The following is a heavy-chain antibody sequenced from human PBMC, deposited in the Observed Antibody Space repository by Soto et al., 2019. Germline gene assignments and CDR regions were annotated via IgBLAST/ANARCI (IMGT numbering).Heavy chain of an antibody. CDR3: ARDVYGDYTFDS. CDR1: GFSVSENY. CDR2: IESGGNS. D-gene: IGHD4-17*01. Sequence: EVQLVETGGGFIQPGGSLRLSCVASGFSVSENYMNWVRQAPGKGLEWVSVIESGGNSYYADSVKGRFIISRDNSKNTLFLQMNSLRADDMAVYHCARDVYGDYTFDSWGQGTLVTVSS. V-gene: IGHV3-53*02. J-gene: IGHJ4*02.